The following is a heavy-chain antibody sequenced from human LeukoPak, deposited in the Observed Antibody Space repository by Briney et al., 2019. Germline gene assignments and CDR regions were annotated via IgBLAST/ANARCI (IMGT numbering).Heavy chain of an antibody. Sequence: KSSETLSLTCTVSGGSISVSSYYWGWIRQPPGKGLEWIGSIYYSGNTYYNPSLKSRVTISVDTSKNQFSLKLRSLTAADTAVYYCARGSSSHGKQPYWGQGTLVTVSS. CDR1: GGSISVSSYY. CDR2: IYYSGNT. J-gene: IGHJ4*02. D-gene: IGHD6-6*01. CDR3: ARGSSSHGKQPY. V-gene: IGHV4-39*07.